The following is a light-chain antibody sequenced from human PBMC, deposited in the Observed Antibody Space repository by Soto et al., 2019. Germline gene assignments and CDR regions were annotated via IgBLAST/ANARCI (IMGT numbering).Light chain of an antibody. Sequence: EIVMTQSPATLSVSPGERATLSCRASQSVSSNLAWYQQKPGQVPRLVIYGASTRATDIPARFSDSGSGTEFTLTISSLQSEDFAVYYCQQRRSWPPTITFGQGTRLEI. CDR3: QQRRSWPPTIT. CDR2: GAS. V-gene: IGKV3-15*01. CDR1: QSVSSN. J-gene: IGKJ5*01.